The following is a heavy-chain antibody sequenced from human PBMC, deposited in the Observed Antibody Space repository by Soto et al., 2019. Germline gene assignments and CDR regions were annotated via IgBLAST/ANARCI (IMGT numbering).Heavy chain of an antibody. CDR3: ARDTSRGEYDY. J-gene: IGHJ4*02. D-gene: IGHD3-10*01. V-gene: IGHV1-18*01. CDR2: INVYNGNT. CDR1: GYTFTSYG. Sequence: QVQLVQSGAEVKKPGASVKVSCKASGYTFTSYGISWVRQAPGQGLEWMGWINVYNGNTNYAQKLQGRVTMTTDTSTSTAYVDLRSLRSEDTAVYFCARDTSRGEYDYWGQGTLVTVSS.